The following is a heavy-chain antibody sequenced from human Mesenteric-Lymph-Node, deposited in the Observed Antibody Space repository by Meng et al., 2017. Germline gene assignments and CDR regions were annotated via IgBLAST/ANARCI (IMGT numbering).Heavy chain of an antibody. CDR3: ARGTPGRSYSDY. D-gene: IGHD3-10*01. CDR1: GYTFASYG. Sequence: QVQLVQAGAGVKKPGASVRVSCEASGYTFASYGISWLRQAPGQGLEWMGWFVNNVDTYSAQKFQGRVTMTTDTHTSTAFMELRSLRSDDTAVYYRARGTPGRSYSDYWGQGTLVTVSS. V-gene: IGHV1-18*01. CDR2: FVNNVDT. J-gene: IGHJ4*02.